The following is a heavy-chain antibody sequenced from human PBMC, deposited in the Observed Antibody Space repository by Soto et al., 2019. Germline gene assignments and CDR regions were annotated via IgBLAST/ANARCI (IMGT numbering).Heavy chain of an antibody. V-gene: IGHV3-49*03. J-gene: IGHJ4*02. CDR1: GFTFGDYA. Sequence: GGSLRLSCTASGFTFGDYAMSWFRQAPGKGLEWVGFIRSKAYGGTTEYAASVKGRFTISRDDSKSIAYLQMNSLKTEDTAVYYCVTVLPHANSWFDYWGQGTPVTVSS. D-gene: IGHD2-2*01. CDR2: IRSKAYGGTT. CDR3: VTVLPHANSWFDY.